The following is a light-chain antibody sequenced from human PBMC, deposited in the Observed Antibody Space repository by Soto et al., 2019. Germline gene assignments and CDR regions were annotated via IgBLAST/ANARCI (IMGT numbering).Light chain of an antibody. J-gene: IGKJ1*01. CDR3: PKPYSSPWT. CDR2: AAS. CDR1: QTINKY. Sequence: IQMTQSPSSLSASVGDRVTITCRARQTINKYLSWYQQKPGKAPNLLISAASTLEAGVPSRFSGSQSGAEITLSISSLQPEDFSTYDCPKPYSSPWTFGQGTKVEIK. V-gene: IGKV1-39*01.